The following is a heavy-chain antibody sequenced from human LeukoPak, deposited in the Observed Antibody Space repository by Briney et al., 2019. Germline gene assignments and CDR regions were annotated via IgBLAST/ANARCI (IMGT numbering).Heavy chain of an antibody. CDR1: GYTLTGYY. CDR3: AKVVGSGQRLVERSDFCS. J-gene: IGHJ3*01. Sequence: ASVKASCKASGYTLTGYYIHWVRQAPGQGLEWMGWINPNSGGTNYAQKFQGRVTMTRDSSISTAYMELSRLRSDDTAVYYCAKVVGSGQRLVERSDFCSWGQGAMVTVSS. CDR2: INPNSGGT. D-gene: IGHD6-19*01. V-gene: IGHV1-2*02.